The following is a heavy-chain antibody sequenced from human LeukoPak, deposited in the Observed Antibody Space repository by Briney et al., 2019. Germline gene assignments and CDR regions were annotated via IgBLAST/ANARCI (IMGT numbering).Heavy chain of an antibody. J-gene: IGHJ6*04. CDR2: INTSGNT. CDR3: ARERLGFRVDV. V-gene: IGHV4-4*07. CDR1: GDSISNYY. Sequence: SETLSLTCTASGDSISNYYWTWIRQSAGKGLQWIGRINTSGNTNYNPYLKSRVTMSLDTSKNQFSLNLSSVTAADTAVYYCARERLGFRVDVWGKGTTVTVSS. D-gene: IGHD3-10*01.